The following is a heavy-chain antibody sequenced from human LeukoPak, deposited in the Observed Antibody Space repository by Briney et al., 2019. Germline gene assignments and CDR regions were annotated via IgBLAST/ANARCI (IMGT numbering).Heavy chain of an antibody. CDR1: GGSMSSYS. J-gene: IGHJ4*02. CDR3: ARGLAAAGTRNYFDY. D-gene: IGHD6-13*01. V-gene: IGHV4-4*07. Sequence: SETLSLTCTVSGGSMSSYSWSWIRQPAGKGLEWIGRIYTSGSTNYNPSLKSRVTISVDTSKNQFSLKLSSVTAADTAVYYCARGLAAAGTRNYFDYWGQGTLVTVSS. CDR2: IYTSGST.